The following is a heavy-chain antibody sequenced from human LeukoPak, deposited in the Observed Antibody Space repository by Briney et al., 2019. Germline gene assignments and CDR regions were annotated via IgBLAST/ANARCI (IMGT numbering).Heavy chain of an antibody. J-gene: IGHJ4*02. CDR3: ARSMVRGGGYFDY. CDR1: GYTFTSYD. CDR2: MNPNSGNT. D-gene: IGHD3-10*01. V-gene: IGHV1-8*01. Sequence: ASVKVSCKASGYTFTSYDINWVRQATGQGLEWMGWMNPNSGNTGYAQKFQCRVTMTRDTSISTAYMELRRLRSDATAVYYCARSMVRGGGYFDYWGQGTLVTVSS.